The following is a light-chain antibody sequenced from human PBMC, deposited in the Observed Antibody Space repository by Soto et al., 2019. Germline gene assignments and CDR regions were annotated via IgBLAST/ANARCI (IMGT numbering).Light chain of an antibody. CDR3: HQYNYWPPET. Sequence: EIVMTQSPATLSVSPGERATLSCRASQSVGDNLAWYQRQPGQPPRLLIFGASTRATGIPARFSGSGSGTEFILTISSLQSEDSAVYYCHQYNYWPPETFGQGTKVDIK. V-gene: IGKV3-15*01. CDR2: GAS. J-gene: IGKJ1*01. CDR1: QSVGDN.